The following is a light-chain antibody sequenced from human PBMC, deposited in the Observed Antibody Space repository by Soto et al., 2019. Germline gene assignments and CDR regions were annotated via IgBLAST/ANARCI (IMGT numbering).Light chain of an antibody. J-gene: IGKJ2*01. Sequence: EIVLTQSPATRSLSPGERATLSCRASQSVSSYLAWYQQKPGQAPRLLIYDASNRATGIPARFSGSGSGTDFTLTISSLEPEDFAVYYCQQRNNWPPGYTFGQGTKLEIK. CDR1: QSVSSY. CDR2: DAS. V-gene: IGKV3-11*01. CDR3: QQRNNWPPGYT.